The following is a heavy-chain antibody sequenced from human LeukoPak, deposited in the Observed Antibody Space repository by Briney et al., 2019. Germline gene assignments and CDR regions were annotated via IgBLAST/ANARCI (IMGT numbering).Heavy chain of an antibody. V-gene: IGHV1-46*01. CDR3: ARDGAAAGYFDY. CDR1: GYTFTSYY. Sequence: ASVKVSCKASGYTFTSYYMHWVRQAPGQGLEWMGIINPSGGSTSYAQEFQGRVTMTRDTSTSTVYMELSSLRSEDTAVYYCARDGAAAGYFDYWGQGTLVTVSS. CDR2: INPSGGST. J-gene: IGHJ4*02. D-gene: IGHD6-13*01.